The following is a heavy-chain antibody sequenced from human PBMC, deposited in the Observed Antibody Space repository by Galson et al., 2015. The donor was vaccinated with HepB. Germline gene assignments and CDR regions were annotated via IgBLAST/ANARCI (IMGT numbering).Heavy chain of an antibody. CDR2: IYWDDDK. CDR1: GFSLNTSGVG. J-gene: IGHJ1*01. D-gene: IGHD3-10*01. V-gene: IGHV2-5*02. CDR3: AHSGDGSGNFIAEYFQY. Sequence: PALVKPTQTLTLTCTFSGFSLNTSGVGVGWIRQPPGKALEWLALIYWDDDKRYSPSLKSRLAITKDTSKNQVVLTVTNMDPVDTATYYCAHSGDGSGNFIAEYFQYWGQGTLVTVSS.